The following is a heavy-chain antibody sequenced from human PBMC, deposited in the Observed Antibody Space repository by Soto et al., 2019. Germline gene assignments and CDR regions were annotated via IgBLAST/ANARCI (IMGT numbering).Heavy chain of an antibody. J-gene: IGHJ6*02. V-gene: IGHV1-8*01. Sequence: GASVKVSCKASGYTFTSHDINWVRQATGQGLEWMGWMNPNSGNTGYAQKFQGRVTMTRNTSISTAYMELSSLRSEDTAVYYCARGYSYGYYYYYGMDVWGQGTTVTVSS. D-gene: IGHD5-18*01. CDR3: ARGYSYGYYYYYGMDV. CDR1: GYTFTSHD. CDR2: MNPNSGNT.